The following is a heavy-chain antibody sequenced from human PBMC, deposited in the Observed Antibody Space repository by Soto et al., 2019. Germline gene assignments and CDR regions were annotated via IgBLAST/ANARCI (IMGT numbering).Heavy chain of an antibody. J-gene: IGHJ3*02. CDR1: GFTFSSYA. Sequence: GGSLRLSCAASGFTFSSYAMSWVRQAPGKGLEWVSAISGSGGSTYYADSVKGRFTISRDNSKNTLYLQMNSLRAEDTAVYYCAKDLNTIYDSSGYYGAFDIWGQGTMVTVSS. CDR3: AKDLNTIYDSSGYYGAFDI. V-gene: IGHV3-23*01. CDR2: ISGSGGST. D-gene: IGHD3-22*01.